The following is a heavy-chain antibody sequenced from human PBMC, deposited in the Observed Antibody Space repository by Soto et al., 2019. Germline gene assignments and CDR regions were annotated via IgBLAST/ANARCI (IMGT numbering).Heavy chain of an antibody. D-gene: IGHD2-8*02. V-gene: IGHV4-30-4*01. CDR1: GGPVRDAFSY. J-gene: IGHJ3*02. Sequence: TLSLTCTVSGGPVRDAFSYWTWIRQPPGKGPEWMGYLSYTGSTYYNPSLRNRATISVDGSSNLLSLRLSSVTAADTAVYYCARELEGGVFDIWGRGTLVTVSS. CDR3: ARELEGGVFDI. CDR2: LSYTGST.